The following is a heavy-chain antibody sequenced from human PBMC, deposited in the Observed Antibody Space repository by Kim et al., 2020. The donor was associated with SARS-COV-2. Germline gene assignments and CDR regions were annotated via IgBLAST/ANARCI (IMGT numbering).Heavy chain of an antibody. CDR3: EVLPDSYVNDF. CDR2: IGGGGGGGGGT. D-gene: IGHD5-18*01. V-gene: IGHV3-23*01. Sequence: GGSLRLSCAASGFTFSNYAMSWVRQAPGKGLEWVSAIGGGGGGGGGTYYADSVKGRFTISRDNSKNTLYLQMNNLRAEDTDAYYCEVLPDSYVNDFGGQG. J-gene: IGHJ4*02. CDR1: GFTFSNYA.